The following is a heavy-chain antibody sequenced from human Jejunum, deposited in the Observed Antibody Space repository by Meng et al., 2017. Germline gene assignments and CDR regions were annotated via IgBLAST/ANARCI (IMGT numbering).Heavy chain of an antibody. CDR2: IKSKHYGETT. D-gene: IGHD3-16*01. CDR3: VADVPGLGSGEFDY. Sequence: GGSLRLSCAASGFTFTTAWMAWVRQAPGKGLEWVSLIKSKHYGETTDHAAPVKGRFTISRDDSRSTLFLQMNSLKIEDTAVYYCVADVPGLGSGEFDYWGQGMVVTVSS. CDR1: GFTFTTAW. V-gene: IGHV3-15*01. J-gene: IGHJ4*02.